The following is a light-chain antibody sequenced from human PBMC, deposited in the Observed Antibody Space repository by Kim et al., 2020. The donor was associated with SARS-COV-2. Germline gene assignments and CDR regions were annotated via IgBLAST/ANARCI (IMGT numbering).Light chain of an antibody. CDR2: LAS. J-gene: IGKJ2*01. V-gene: IGKV1-5*03. CDR1: ENIGTW. CDR3: QLYSRFPYT. Sequence: DIQMTQSPSTLSASVGDRVTITCRASENIGTWLAWYQQKPGRAPWLLIYLASTLESGVPSRFSRTGSGTEPSLSITPLQPDDFATYYSQLYSRFPYTFGQGTKRE.